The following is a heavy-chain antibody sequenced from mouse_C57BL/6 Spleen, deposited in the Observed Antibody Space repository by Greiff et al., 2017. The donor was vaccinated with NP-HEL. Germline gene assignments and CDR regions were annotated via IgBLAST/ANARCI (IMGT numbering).Heavy chain of an antibody. CDR2: INPGSGGT. V-gene: IGHV1-54*01. CDR3: ATSYYGYPAY. Sequence: VQLQQSGAELVRPGTSVKVSCKASGYAFTNYLIEWVKQRPGQGLEWIGVINPGSGGTNYNEKFKGKATLTADKSSSTAYMQLSSLTSEDSAVYFWATSYYGYPAYWGQGTLVTVSA. D-gene: IGHD2-2*01. J-gene: IGHJ3*01. CDR1: GYAFTNYL.